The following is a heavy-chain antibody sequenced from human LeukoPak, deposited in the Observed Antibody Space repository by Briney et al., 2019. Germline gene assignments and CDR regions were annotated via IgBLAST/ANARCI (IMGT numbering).Heavy chain of an antibody. CDR3: ARGLRVIDFWSGYSCFFDY. V-gene: IGHV4-34*01. J-gene: IGHJ4*02. CDR1: GGSFTGYY. Sequence: SETLSLTCAVYGGSFTGYYWSWIRQPPGKGLEWIGEINNSGSTNYNPSLKSRVTISVDTSKNQFSLKLSSVTAADTAVYYCARGLRVIDFWSGYSCFFDYWGQGTLVTVSS. D-gene: IGHD3-3*01. CDR2: INNSGST.